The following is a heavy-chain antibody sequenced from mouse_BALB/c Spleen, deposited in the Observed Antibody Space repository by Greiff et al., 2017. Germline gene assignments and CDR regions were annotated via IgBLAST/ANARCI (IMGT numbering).Heavy chain of an antibody. Sequence: VKLMESGGGLVQPGGSRKLSCAASGFTFSSFGMHWVRQAPEKGLEWVAYISSGSSTIYYADTVKGRFTISRDNPKNTLFLQMTSLRSEDTAMYYCARSRYDGAMDYWGQGTSVTVSS. D-gene: IGHD2-14*01. V-gene: IGHV5-17*02. J-gene: IGHJ4*01. CDR2: ISSGSSTI. CDR3: ARSRYDGAMDY. CDR1: GFTFSSFG.